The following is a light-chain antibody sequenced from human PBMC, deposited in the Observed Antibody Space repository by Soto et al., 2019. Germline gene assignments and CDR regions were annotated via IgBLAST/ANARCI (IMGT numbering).Light chain of an antibody. CDR3: QQYGSSPLT. CDR1: QSVRSNY. Sequence: IVLTQSAGTLSLSPGDRATLSCRASQSVRSNYVAWYQQRPGQAPRLLIYGASTRATGIPERFSGSGSGTDFTLTISRLEPEDFAVFYCQQYGSSPLTFGQGTKVEIK. V-gene: IGKV3-20*01. J-gene: IGKJ1*01. CDR2: GAS.